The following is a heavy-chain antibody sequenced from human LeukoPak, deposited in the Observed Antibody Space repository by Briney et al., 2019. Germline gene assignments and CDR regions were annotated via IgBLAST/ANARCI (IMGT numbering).Heavy chain of an antibody. Sequence: SETLSLTCTVSGGSISSSSYYRGWIRQPPGKGLECTGSIYYSGSTYYNPSLKSRVTISVDRSKNQFSLKLSSVTAADTAVYYCARGPIAAALGYDYWAREPWSPSPQ. D-gene: IGHD6-13*01. V-gene: IGHV4-39*07. J-gene: IGHJ4*02. CDR3: ARGPIAAALGYDY. CDR2: IYYSGST. CDR1: GGSISSSSYY.